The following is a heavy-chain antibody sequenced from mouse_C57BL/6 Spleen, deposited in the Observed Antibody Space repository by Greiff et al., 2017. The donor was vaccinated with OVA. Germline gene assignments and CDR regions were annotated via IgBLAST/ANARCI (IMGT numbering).Heavy chain of an antibody. CDR3: YDYAGVFAY. CDR2: IDPENGDT. V-gene: IGHV14-4*01. J-gene: IGHJ3*01. D-gene: IGHD2-4*01. CDR1: GFNIKDDY. Sequence: EVQLQQSGAELVRPGASVKLSCTASGFNIKDDYMHWVKQRPEQGLEWIGWIDPENGDTEYASKFQGKATITADTSSNTAYLQLRSLTSEDTAVYYCYDYAGVFAYWGQGTLVTVSA.